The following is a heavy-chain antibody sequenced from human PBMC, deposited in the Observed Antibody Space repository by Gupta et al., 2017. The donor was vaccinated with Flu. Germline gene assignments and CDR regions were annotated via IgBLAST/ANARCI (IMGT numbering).Heavy chain of an antibody. Sequence: SSYTMTWVGQAPGEGRTGVAGLSGSGDNRDDADSVKGRFRISRDKSKNTQYQHMNSLTTDDTDIYYCAKEPYSSNGYHFDSWGQGTLVTVSS. CDR3: AKEPYSSNGYHFDS. D-gene: IGHD6-19*01. V-gene: IGHV3-23*01. CDR1: SSYT. J-gene: IGHJ4*02. CDR2: LSGSGDNR.